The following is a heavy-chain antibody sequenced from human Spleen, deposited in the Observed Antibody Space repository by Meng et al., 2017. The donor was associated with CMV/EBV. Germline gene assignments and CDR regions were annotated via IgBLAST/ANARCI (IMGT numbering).Heavy chain of an antibody. J-gene: IGHJ4*02. CDR2: ISGSGGST. V-gene: IGHV3-23*01. Sequence: GESLKISCAASGFTFSSYGMHWVRQAPGKGLEWVSAISGSGGSTYYADSVKGRFTISRDNSKNTHLQMNSLRAEDTAVYYCAKAPRPSGSYFGGDPFDYWGQGTLVTVSS. D-gene: IGHD1-26*01. CDR1: GFTFSSYG. CDR3: AKAPRPSGSYFGGDPFDY.